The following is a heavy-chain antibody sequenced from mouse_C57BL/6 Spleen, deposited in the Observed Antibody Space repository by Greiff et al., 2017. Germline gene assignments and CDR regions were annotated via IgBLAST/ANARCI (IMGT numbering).Heavy chain of an antibody. Sequence: EVQLQQSGPELVKPGASVKISCKASGYTFTDYYMNWVKQSHGKSLEWIGDINPNNGGTSYNQKFKGKATLTVDKSSSTAYMELRSLTSEDSAVYYCARGYIYYYGSSPAWFADWGQGTLVTVSA. V-gene: IGHV1-26*01. CDR3: ARGYIYYYGSSPAWFAD. J-gene: IGHJ3*01. CDR2: INPNNGGT. D-gene: IGHD1-1*01. CDR1: GYTFTDYY.